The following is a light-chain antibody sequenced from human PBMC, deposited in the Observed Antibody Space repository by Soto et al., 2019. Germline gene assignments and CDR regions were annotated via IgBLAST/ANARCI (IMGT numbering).Light chain of an antibody. CDR2: EGS. Sequence: QSALTQPASVSGSPGQSITISCTGTSSDVGSYNLVSWYQQYPGKAPKLMIYEGSKRPSGVSNRFSGSKSGNTASLTISGLQVEDEADYYCCAHAGSSTSLYLFGTGTKVTVL. CDR1: SSDVGSYNL. J-gene: IGLJ1*01. CDR3: CAHAGSSTSLYL. V-gene: IGLV2-23*01.